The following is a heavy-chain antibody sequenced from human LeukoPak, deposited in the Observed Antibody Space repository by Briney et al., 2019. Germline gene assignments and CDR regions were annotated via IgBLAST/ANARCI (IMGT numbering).Heavy chain of an antibody. J-gene: IGHJ6*03. CDR2: ISSSSSYI. CDR1: GFTFSSYS. V-gene: IGHV3-21*01. Sequence: GGALRLSCAASGFTFSSYSMNWVRQAPGKGLEWVSSISSSSSYIYYADSVKGRFTISRDNAKNSLYLQMNSLRAEDTAVYYCARGRGYYYMDVWGKGATVTVSS. D-gene: IGHD3-10*01. CDR3: ARGRGYYYMDV.